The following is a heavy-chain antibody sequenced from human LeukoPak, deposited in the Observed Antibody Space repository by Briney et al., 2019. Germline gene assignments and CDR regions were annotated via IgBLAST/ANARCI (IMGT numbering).Heavy chain of an antibody. J-gene: IGHJ4*02. V-gene: IGHV4-31*03. Sequence: PSETLSLTCTVSGGSISSGGYYWSWIRQHPGKGLEWIGYIYYSGSTYYNPSLKSRVTISVDTSKNQFSLKLSSVTAADTAVYYCARVVKGWGYCSGGSCYSGGTGPYFDYWGQGTLVTVSS. CDR1: GGSISSGGYY. CDR3: ARVVKGWGYCSGGSCYSGGTGPYFDY. CDR2: IYYSGST. D-gene: IGHD2-15*01.